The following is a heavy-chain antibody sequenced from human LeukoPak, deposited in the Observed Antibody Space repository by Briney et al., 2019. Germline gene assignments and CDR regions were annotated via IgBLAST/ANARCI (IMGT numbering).Heavy chain of an antibody. V-gene: IGHV3-23*01. D-gene: IGHD2-21*02. CDR3: AKVGDTYDFSSIFFRPFFDH. J-gene: IGHJ4*02. Sequence: PGGSLRLSCAASGFTFSSYAMSWVRQAPGKGLEWVSAISGSGGSTYYADSVKGRFTISRDNSKSTLYLQMNSLRADDTAVYYCAKVGDTYDFSSIFFRPFFDHWGPGTLVTVSS. CDR1: GFTFSSYA. CDR2: ISGSGGST.